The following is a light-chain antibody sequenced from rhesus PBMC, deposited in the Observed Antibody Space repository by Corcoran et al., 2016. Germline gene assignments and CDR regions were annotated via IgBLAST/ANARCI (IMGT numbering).Light chain of an antibody. V-gene: IGKV1-22*01. CDR2: KAA. CDR3: QQYSSRPLT. CDR1: QGISSW. J-gene: IGKJ4*01. Sequence: DIQMTQSPSSLSASVGDTVTITCRASQGISSWLAWYQQKPGKAPKLLIYKAASLKIGVPSRFSGSGSGTDFTLTISSLQSEDFATYYGQQYSSRPLTFGGGTKVELK.